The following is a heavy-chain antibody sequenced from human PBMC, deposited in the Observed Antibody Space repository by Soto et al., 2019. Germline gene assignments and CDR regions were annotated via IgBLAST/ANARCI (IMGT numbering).Heavy chain of an antibody. CDR3: AKEDFWSGYTLDV. CDR2: ISYDGSNK. V-gene: IGHV3-30*18. J-gene: IGHJ6*02. D-gene: IGHD3-3*01. Sequence: VGSLRLSCAASGFTFSSYGMHWVRQAPGKGLEWVAVISYDGSNKYYADSVKGRFTISRDNSKNTLYLQMNSLRAEDTAVYYCAKEDFWSGYTLDVWGQGTTVTVSS. CDR1: GFTFSSYG.